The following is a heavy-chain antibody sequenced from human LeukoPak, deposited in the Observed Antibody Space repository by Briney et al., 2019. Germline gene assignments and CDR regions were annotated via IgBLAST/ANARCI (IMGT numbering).Heavy chain of an antibody. D-gene: IGHD6-6*01. CDR2: IKQDGTEK. J-gene: IGHJ4*02. CDR3: ARDVRPDY. V-gene: IGHV3-7*04. Sequence: PGGSLRLSCAASGFTFSSYWMSWVCQAPGEGLEWVANIKQDGTEKCYMDSVKGRFSISRDNAKNSLYLQMNALRAEDTAVYYCARDVRPDYWGQGTLVTVST. CDR1: GFTFSSYW.